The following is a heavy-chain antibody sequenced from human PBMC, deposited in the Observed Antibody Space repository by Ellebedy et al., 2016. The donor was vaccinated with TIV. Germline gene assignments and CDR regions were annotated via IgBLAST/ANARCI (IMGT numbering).Heavy chain of an antibody. D-gene: IGHD6-19*01. V-gene: IGHV3-33*06. CDR3: AKELVSRGSLTFDY. J-gene: IGHJ4*02. Sequence: GESLKISCAASGFTFSSYGMHWVRQAPGKGLEWVAVIWYDGSNKYYADSVKGRFTISRDNSKNTLYLQMNSLRAEDTAVYYCAKELVSRGSLTFDYWGQGILVTVSS. CDR2: IWYDGSNK. CDR1: GFTFSSYG.